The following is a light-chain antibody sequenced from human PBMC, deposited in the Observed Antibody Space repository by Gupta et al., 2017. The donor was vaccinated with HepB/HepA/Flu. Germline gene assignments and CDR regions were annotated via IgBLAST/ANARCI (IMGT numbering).Light chain of an antibody. CDR1: QSINRY. CDR3: QQSYSSPYT. J-gene: IGKJ2*01. Sequence: DIQMTQSPSSLSASVGDRVTITCRASQSINRYLNWYQQKPGKAPKLLIYAASSLQSGVPSRFSGSGSGTDFTLTISSPQPEDFATYYCQQSYSSPYTFGQGTKLEIK. V-gene: IGKV1-39*01. CDR2: AAS.